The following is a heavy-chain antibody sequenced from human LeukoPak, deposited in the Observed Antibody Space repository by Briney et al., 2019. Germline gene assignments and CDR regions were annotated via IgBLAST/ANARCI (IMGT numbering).Heavy chain of an antibody. CDR3: ARRIVVVVAAKGDAFDI. CDR1: GGSINSYY. CDR2: IYYSGST. J-gene: IGHJ3*02. V-gene: IGHV4-59*12. Sequence: SETLSLTCSVSGGSINSYYWGWIRQPPGKGLEWIGYIYYSGSTNYNPSLKSRVTISVDTSKNQFSLKLSSVTAADTAVYYCARRIVVVVAAKGDAFDIWGQGTMVTVSS. D-gene: IGHD2-15*01.